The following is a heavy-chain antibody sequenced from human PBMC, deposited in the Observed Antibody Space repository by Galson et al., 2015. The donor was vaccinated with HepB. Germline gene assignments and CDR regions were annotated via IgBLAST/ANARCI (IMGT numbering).Heavy chain of an antibody. V-gene: IGHV3-23*01. CDR3: TKGDGGYYEIDY. Sequence: SLRLSCAASGFIIRNYGMSWVRQAPGKGLEWVSTINDDGRNTHYADNVRGRFTISKDTSENTLHLHMNSLRADDTAVYYCTKGDGGYYEIDYWGQGALVSVSS. CDR1: GFIIRNYG. J-gene: IGHJ4*02. CDR2: INDDGRNT. D-gene: IGHD1-26*01.